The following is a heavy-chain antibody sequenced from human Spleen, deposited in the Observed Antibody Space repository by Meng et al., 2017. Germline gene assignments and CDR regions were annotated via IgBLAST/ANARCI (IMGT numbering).Heavy chain of an antibody. CDR3: AKEIRPNDY. CDR2: INWSGGST. CDR1: GFTFGDYG. Sequence: GGSLRLSCAASGFTFGDYGMSWVRQAPGKGLEWVSDINWSGGSTNYADSVKGRFTISRDNAKNSLYLQMNNLRAQDTAIYYCAKEIRPNDYWGQGTLVTVSS. D-gene: IGHD3-16*01. V-gene: IGHV3-20*04. J-gene: IGHJ4*02.